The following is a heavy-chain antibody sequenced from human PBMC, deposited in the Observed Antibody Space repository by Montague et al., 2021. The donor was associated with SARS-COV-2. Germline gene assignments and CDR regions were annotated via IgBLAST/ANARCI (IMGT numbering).Heavy chain of an antibody. CDR3: ARQRRYQLPITIFGVVMADAFDI. Sequence: SETLSLTCTVSGGSISSYYWSWIRQPPGKGLEWIGYIYYSGGTNXNPSLKSRVTISVDTSKNQFSLKLSSVTAADTAVYYSARQRRYQLPITIFGVVMADAFDIWGQGTMVTVSS. V-gene: IGHV4-59*08. D-gene: IGHD3-3*01. CDR1: GGSISSYY. J-gene: IGHJ3*02. CDR2: IYYSGGT.